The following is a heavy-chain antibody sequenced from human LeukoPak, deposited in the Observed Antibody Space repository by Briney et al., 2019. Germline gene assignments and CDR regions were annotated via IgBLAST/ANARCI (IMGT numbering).Heavy chain of an antibody. CDR3: ARDQRLDY. CDR2: ISYDGSNK. V-gene: IGHV3-30*04. D-gene: IGHD3-16*01. CDR1: GFTLSSYA. Sequence: GRSLRLSCSASGFTLSSYAMHWVRPGPGTGLEWVAVISYDGSNKYYADSVKGRFTISRDNSKNTLYLQMNSLRAEDTAVYYCARDQRLDYWGQGTLVTVSS. J-gene: IGHJ4*02.